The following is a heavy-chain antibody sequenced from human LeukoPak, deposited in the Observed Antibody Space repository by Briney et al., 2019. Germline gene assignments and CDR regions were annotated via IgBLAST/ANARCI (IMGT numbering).Heavy chain of an antibody. J-gene: IGHJ2*01. CDR3: ARGYSSSSWYFDL. CDR2: IYYSGST. D-gene: IGHD6-13*01. CDR1: GGSISSSSYY. V-gene: IGHV4-39*07. Sequence: SETLSLTCTVSGGSISSSSYYWGWIRQPPGKGLEWIGSIYYSGSTYYNPSLKSRVTISVDTSKNQFSLKLSSVTAADTAVYHCARGYSSSSWYFDLWGRGALVTVSS.